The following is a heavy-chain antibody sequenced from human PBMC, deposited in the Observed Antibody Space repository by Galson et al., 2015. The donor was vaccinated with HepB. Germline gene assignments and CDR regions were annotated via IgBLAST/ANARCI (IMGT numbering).Heavy chain of an antibody. J-gene: IGHJ5*02. D-gene: IGHD6-13*01. CDR1: GYTFTTFW. Sequence: QSGAEVKKPGESLKISCKASGYTFTTFWIGWVRQTPGKGLEWMGIIYPDDSDTRYSPSFEGQVTISADKSINTVYLQWSGLRASDTAVYYCVRDPRGNTAAAARGWLDPWGQGTLVIVSS. V-gene: IGHV5-51*01. CDR3: VRDPRGNTAAAARGWLDP. CDR2: IYPDDSDT.